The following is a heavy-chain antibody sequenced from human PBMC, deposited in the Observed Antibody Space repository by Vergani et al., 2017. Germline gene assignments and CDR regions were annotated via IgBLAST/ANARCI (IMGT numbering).Heavy chain of an antibody. CDR1: GGSISSYY. CDR3: ASANWGRRDAFDI. CDR2: IYYSGST. D-gene: IGHD7-27*01. Sequence: QVQLQESGPGLVTPSETLSLTCTVSGGSISSYYWSWIRQPPGKGLEWIGYIYYSGSTNYNPSLKSRVTISVDTSKNQFSLKLSSVTAADTAVYYCASANWGRRDAFDIWGQGTMVTVSS. J-gene: IGHJ3*02. V-gene: IGHV4-59*01.